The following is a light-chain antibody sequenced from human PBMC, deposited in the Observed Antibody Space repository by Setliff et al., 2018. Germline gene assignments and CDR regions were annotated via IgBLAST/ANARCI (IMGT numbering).Light chain of an antibody. Sequence: QSALAQPAPVSGSPGQSITISCSGTSSDVGSYDLVSWYQQHPGKAPKLIIYGVSDRPSGVSNRFSGSKSGNTASLTISGLQAEDEADYYCSAYTSSSTDVFGTGTKVTVL. CDR2: GVS. CDR3: SAYTSSSTDV. J-gene: IGLJ1*01. V-gene: IGLV2-14*03. CDR1: SSDVGSYDL.